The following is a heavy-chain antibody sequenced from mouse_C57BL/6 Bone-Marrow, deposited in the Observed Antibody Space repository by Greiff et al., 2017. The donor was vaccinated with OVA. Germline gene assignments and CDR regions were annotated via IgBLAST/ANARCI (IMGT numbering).Heavy chain of an antibody. V-gene: IGHV7-3*01. Sequence: EVQRVESGGGLVQPGGSLSLSCVASGFTFTDYYMSWVRQPPGKALEWLGFIRNKANGYTTEYSASVKGRFTISRDNSQSILYLQMNALRAEDSATSYCARRGGSGFFAYWGQGALVTVSA. J-gene: IGHJ3*01. CDR3: ARRGGSGFFAY. CDR1: GFTFTDYY. D-gene: IGHD1-1*01. CDR2: IRNKANGYTT.